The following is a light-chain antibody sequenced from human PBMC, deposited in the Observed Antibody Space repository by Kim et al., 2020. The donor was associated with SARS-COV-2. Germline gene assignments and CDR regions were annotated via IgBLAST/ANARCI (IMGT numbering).Light chain of an antibody. CDR1: QGIDNF. V-gene: IGKV1-27*01. CDR3: TKYNGPPLT. Sequence: DFQMTQSPSSLSASVGDKVTITCRASQGIDNFLAWYQQKPGKVPKLLIYATYTLHSGVPARFSGGGSGTYFTLTITGLQPEDVATYYCTKYNGPPLTFGGGTKLEIK. J-gene: IGKJ4*01. CDR2: ATY.